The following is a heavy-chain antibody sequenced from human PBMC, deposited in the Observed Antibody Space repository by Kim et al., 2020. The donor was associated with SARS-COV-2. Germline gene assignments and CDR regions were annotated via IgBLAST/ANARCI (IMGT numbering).Heavy chain of an antibody. D-gene: IGHD5-18*01. CDR2: ISYDGSNK. J-gene: IGHJ4*02. CDR3: ARGGGYSYGSHFDY. Sequence: GGSLRLSCAASGFTFSSYAMHWVRQAPGKGLEWVAVISYDGSNKYYADSVKGRFTISRDNSKNTLYLQMNSLRAEDTAVYYCARGGGYSYGSHFDYWGQG. V-gene: IGHV3-30-3*01. CDR1: GFTFSSYA.